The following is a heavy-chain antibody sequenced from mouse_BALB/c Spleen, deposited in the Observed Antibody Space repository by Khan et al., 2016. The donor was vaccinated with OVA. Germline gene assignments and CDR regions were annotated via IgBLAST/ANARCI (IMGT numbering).Heavy chain of an antibody. CDR2: ITNSGST. D-gene: IGHD4-1*01. J-gene: IGHJ4*01. CDR3: ASELGRYYAMDY. V-gene: IGHV3-2*02. Sequence: EVKLEESGPGLVKPSQSLSLTCTVTGYSITRDYAWNWIRQFPGNKLEWMGYITNSGSTNYNPSLKSRIPITRDTSKNQFFLQLNSVTTDDTATYYCASELGRYYAMDYWGQGTSVTVSS. CDR1: GYSITRDYA.